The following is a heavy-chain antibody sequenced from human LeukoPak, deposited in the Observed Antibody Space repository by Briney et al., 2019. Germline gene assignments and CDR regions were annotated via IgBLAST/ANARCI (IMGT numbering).Heavy chain of an antibody. Sequence: ASVKVSCKASGYTFTSYGIRWVRQAPGQGLEWMGWISAYNGNTNYAQKLQGRVTMTTDTSTSTAYMELRSLRSDDTAVYYCARENTAMVQFDYWGQGTLVTVSS. J-gene: IGHJ4*02. D-gene: IGHD5-18*01. CDR2: ISAYNGNT. CDR3: ARENTAMVQFDY. V-gene: IGHV1-18*01. CDR1: GYTFTSYG.